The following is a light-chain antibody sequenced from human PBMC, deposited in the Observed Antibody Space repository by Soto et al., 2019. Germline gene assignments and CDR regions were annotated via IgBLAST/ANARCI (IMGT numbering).Light chain of an antibody. CDR1: SSDVGSYNL. CDR3: CSYAGSSTFVV. CDR2: EGS. J-gene: IGLJ2*01. V-gene: IGLV2-23*03. Sequence: QSALTQPASVSGSPGQSITISCTGTSSDVGSYNLVSWYQKHQGKAPKLMIYEGSKRPSGVSNRFSGSKSGNTASLTISGLQAEDEADYYCCSYAGSSTFVVFGGGTKLTVL.